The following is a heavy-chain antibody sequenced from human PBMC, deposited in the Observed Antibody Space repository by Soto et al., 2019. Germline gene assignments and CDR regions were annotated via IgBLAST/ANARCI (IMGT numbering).Heavy chain of an antibody. V-gene: IGHV3-48*01. D-gene: IGHD5-18*01. CDR2: ISSSSSTI. CDR3: ARVLRGTAMVDFYFDY. Sequence: GGSLRLSCAASGFTFSSYSMNWVRQAPGKGLEWVSYISSSSSTIYYADSVKGRFTISRDNAKNSLYLQMNSLRAEDTAVYYCARVLRGTAMVDFYFDYWGQGTLVTVSS. CDR1: GFTFSSYS. J-gene: IGHJ4*02.